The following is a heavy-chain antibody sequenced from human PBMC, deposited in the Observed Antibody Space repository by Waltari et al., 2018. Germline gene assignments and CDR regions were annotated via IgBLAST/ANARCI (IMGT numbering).Heavy chain of an antibody. CDR1: GARFTNYS. D-gene: IGHD3-10*01. CDR2: IIPIFGTA. J-gene: IGHJ3*02. Sequence: QVQLVQSGAEVKRPGSSVKVSCRASGARFTNYSSSGVRQAPGQGLEWMGGIIPIFGTANSAQKFQGRLTITSDESTSTAYMELSSLRPEDTAVYFCARDLGAMKVTSALEIWGQGTRVTVSS. V-gene: IGHV1-69*05. CDR3: ARDLGAMKVTSALEI.